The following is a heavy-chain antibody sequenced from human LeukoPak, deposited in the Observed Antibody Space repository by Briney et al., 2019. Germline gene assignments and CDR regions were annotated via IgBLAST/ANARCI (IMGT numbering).Heavy chain of an antibody. Sequence: SETLSLTCAGYGGSFSGYYWSWIRQPPGKGLEWIGEINHSGSTNYNPSLKSRVTISVDTSKNQFSLKLSSVTAADTAVYYCARGRLEETTVTTTDDYWGQGTLVTVSS. CDR1: GGSFSGYY. V-gene: IGHV4-34*01. CDR3: ARGRLEETTVTTTDDY. D-gene: IGHD4-17*01. CDR2: INHSGST. J-gene: IGHJ4*02.